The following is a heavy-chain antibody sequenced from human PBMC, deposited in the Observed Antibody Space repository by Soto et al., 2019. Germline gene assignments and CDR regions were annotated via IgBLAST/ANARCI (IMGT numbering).Heavy chain of an antibody. Sequence: ASVKVSCTASGYTFTIYDINWVRQATGQGLEWMGWINAYNGNTNYAQKLQGRVTMTTDTSTSTAYMELRSLRSDDTAVYYCARELAVAEEGNNWFDPWGQGTLVTVSS. CDR1: GYTFTIYD. CDR2: INAYNGNT. J-gene: IGHJ5*02. D-gene: IGHD6-19*01. CDR3: ARELAVAEEGNNWFDP. V-gene: IGHV1-18*01.